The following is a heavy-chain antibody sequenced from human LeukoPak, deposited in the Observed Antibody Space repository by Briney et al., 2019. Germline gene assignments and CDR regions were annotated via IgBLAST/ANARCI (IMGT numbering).Heavy chain of an antibody. D-gene: IGHD5-18*01. V-gene: IGHV3-21*01. CDR1: GFTFSSYS. J-gene: IGHJ3*02. CDR3: AKLVGAMVTRGAFDI. Sequence: GGSLRLSCAASGFTFSSYSMNWVRQAPGKGLEWVSSISSSSSYIYYADSVKGRFTISRDNAKNSLYLQMNSLRAEDTAVYYCAKLVGAMVTRGAFDIWGQGTMVTVSS. CDR2: ISSSSSYI.